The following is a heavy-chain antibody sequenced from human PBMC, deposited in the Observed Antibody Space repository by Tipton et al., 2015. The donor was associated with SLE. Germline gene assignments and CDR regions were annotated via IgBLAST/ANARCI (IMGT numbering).Heavy chain of an antibody. CDR3: ARGGYSSSWYVY. J-gene: IGHJ4*02. Sequence: SLRLSCAASGFTFSSYSMNWVSQAPGKGLEWVSSISSSSSYIYYADSVKGRFTISRDNAKNSLYLQMNSLRAEDTAVYYCARGGYSSSWYVYWGQGTLVTVSS. D-gene: IGHD6-13*01. V-gene: IGHV3-21*03. CDR2: ISSSSSYI. CDR1: GFTFSSYS.